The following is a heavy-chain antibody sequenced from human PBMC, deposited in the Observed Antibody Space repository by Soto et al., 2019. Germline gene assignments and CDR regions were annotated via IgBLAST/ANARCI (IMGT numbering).Heavy chain of an antibody. Sequence: GASVKVSCKASGFTFTSSAVQWVRQARGQRLEWIGRIVVGSGNTNYAQKFQERVTITRDMSTSTAYMELSSLRSDDTAVYYCAREGIITMIVVATGKRSNDAFDIWGQGTMVTVSS. CDR1: GFTFTSSA. D-gene: IGHD3-22*01. V-gene: IGHV1-58*01. J-gene: IGHJ3*02. CDR3: AREGIITMIVVATGKRSNDAFDI. CDR2: IVVGSGNT.